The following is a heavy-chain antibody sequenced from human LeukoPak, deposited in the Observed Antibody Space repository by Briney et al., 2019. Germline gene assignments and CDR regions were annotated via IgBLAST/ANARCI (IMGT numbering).Heavy chain of an antibody. V-gene: IGHV3-23*01. Sequence: GGSLRLSCAASEFTFNNYAMSWVRQAPGKGLEWVSTISGSGVSTYYADSVKGRFTISRDNSKNTLYLQMNSLRAEDTAVYYCARTWSNWFDPWGQGTLVTVSS. CDR1: EFTFNNYA. CDR2: ISGSGVST. D-gene: IGHD1-1*01. CDR3: ARTWSNWFDP. J-gene: IGHJ5*02.